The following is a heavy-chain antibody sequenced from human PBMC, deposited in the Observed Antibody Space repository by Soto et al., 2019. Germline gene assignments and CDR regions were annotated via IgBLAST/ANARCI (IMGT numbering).Heavy chain of an antibody. V-gene: IGHV5-10-1*01. J-gene: IGHJ6*02. Sequence: PGESLKISCKGSGYSFTSYWISWVRQMPGKGLEWMGRIDPSDSYTNYSPSFQGHVTISADKSISTAYLQWSSLKASDTAMYYCASSVCGGDYYSPSYYYYGMDVWGQGTTVTVSS. CDR2: IDPSDSYT. D-gene: IGHD2-21*02. CDR3: ASSVCGGDYYSPSYYYYGMDV. CDR1: GYSFTSYW.